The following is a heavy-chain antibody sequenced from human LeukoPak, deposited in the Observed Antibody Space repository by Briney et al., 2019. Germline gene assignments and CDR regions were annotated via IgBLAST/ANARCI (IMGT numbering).Heavy chain of an antibody. Sequence: GESLKISCRGSGYSFTSYWIGWVRQVPGKGLEWMGIIWPDDSDKRYSPSFQGQVTISADKSISTAYLQWSSLKASDTAMYYCARQGKDGYRVVDYWGQGTLVTVSS. CDR3: ARQGKDGYRVVDY. CDR2: IWPDDSDK. V-gene: IGHV5-51*01. CDR1: GYSFTSYW. J-gene: IGHJ4*02. D-gene: IGHD5-24*01.